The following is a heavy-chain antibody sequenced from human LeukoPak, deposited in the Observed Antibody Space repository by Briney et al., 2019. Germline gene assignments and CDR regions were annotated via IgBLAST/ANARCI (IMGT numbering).Heavy chain of an antibody. CDR2: IYSSGSI. CDR3: ARVTRPSSDWTPFDY. CDR1: GFTVSSNY. Sequence: GGSLRLSCAASGFTVSSNYMSWVRQAPGKGLEWVSVIYSSGSIYYADSVKGRFTISRDNSKNTLYLQMNSLRAEDTAVYYCARVTRPSSDWTPFDYWGQGTLVTVSS. J-gene: IGHJ4*02. D-gene: IGHD6-19*01. V-gene: IGHV3-53*01.